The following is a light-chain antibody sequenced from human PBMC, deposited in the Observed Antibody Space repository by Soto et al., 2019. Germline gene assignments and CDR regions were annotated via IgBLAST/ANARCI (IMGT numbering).Light chain of an antibody. V-gene: IGKV3-20*01. CDR2: GAS. J-gene: IGKJ3*01. CDR1: QSVSSSY. Sequence: EIVLTQSPGTLSLSPGERATLSCRASQSVSSSYLAWYQQKPGQAPRLLIYGASSRATGIPDRFSGSGCGTDFTLTISRLEPEDFAVYYCQHYGTSALFGPGTKVDIK. CDR3: QHYGTSAL.